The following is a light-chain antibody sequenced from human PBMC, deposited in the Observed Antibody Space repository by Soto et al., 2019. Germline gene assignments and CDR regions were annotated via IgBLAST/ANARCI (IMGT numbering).Light chain of an antibody. CDR3: CSYAGSYTFV. Sequence: QSALTQPASVSGSPGQSVTISCTGASSDVGSYSYVSWYQQHPGTAPKLMIYDVTRRPSGVPDRFSGSKSGNTASLTISGLQAEDEADYYCCSYAGSYTFVFGTGTKLTVL. V-gene: IGLV2-11*01. CDR1: SSDVGSYSY. J-gene: IGLJ1*01. CDR2: DVT.